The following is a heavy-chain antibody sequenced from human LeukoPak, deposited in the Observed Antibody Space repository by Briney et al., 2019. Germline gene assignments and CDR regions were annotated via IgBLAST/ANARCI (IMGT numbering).Heavy chain of an antibody. V-gene: IGHV3-23*01. CDR2: ISGSGGST. CDR3: AKDVLRSLEWLPNFDY. CDR1: GFTFSSYA. J-gene: IGHJ4*02. D-gene: IGHD3-3*01. Sequence: GGSLRLSRAASGFTFSSYAMSWVRQAPGKGLEWVSAISGSGGSTYYADSVKDRFTISRDNSKNTLYLQMNSLRAEDTAVYYCAKDVLRSLEWLPNFDYWGQGTLVTVSS.